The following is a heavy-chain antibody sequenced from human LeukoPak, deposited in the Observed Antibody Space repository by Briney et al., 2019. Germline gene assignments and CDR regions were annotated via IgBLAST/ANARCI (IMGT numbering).Heavy chain of an antibody. J-gene: IGHJ4*02. CDR3: ARGAPTGGNDY. D-gene: IGHD4-17*01. CDR1: GYTFTSYD. Sequence: APVKVSCKASGYTFTSYDINWVRQATGQGLEWMGWMNPNSGNTGYAQKFQGRVTMTRDTSISTDYMELSSLRSEDTAVYYCARGAPTGGNDYWGQGTLVTVSS. CDR2: MNPNSGNT. V-gene: IGHV1-8*01.